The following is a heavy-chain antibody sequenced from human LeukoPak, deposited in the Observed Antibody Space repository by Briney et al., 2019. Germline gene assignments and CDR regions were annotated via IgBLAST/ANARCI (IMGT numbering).Heavy chain of an antibody. CDR3: ARVGRTKDHDAFDI. CDR1: GYTFTSYG. Sequence: GASVKVSCEASGYTFTSYGISWVRQAPGQGLEWMGWISAYNGNTNYAQKLQGRVTMTTDTFTSTAYMELRSLRSDDTAVYYCARVGRTKDHDAFDIWGQGTMVTVSS. CDR2: ISAYNGNT. J-gene: IGHJ3*02. V-gene: IGHV1-18*01.